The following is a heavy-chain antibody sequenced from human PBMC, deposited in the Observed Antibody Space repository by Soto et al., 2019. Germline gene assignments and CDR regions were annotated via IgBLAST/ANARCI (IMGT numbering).Heavy chain of an antibody. D-gene: IGHD2-2*01. J-gene: IGHJ4*02. Sequence: EVQLVESGGILVQPGGSLRLSCVASGFSFSNYAMHWVRQAPGKGLEYVSAISNNGVSTYYANSVKGRFIISRDNSKNTLYLQMGSLRAEDLAVYYCARGGPYQLLSDFDYSSQGTLVTVSS. CDR3: ARGGPYQLLSDFDY. CDR2: ISNNGVST. CDR1: GFSFSNYA. V-gene: IGHV3-64*01.